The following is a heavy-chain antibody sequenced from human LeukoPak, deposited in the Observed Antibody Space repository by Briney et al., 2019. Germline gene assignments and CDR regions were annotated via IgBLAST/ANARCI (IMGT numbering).Heavy chain of an antibody. CDR1: GGSISSYY. CDR3: ARELWFRESTSPGEWFDP. CDR2: IYYSGST. Sequence: SETLSLTCTVSGGSISSYYWSWIRQPPGKGLEWIGSIYYSGSTYYNPSLKSRVTISVDTSKNQFSLKLSSVTAADTAVYYCARELWFRESTSPGEWFDPWGQGTLVTVSS. D-gene: IGHD3-10*01. V-gene: IGHV4-39*07. J-gene: IGHJ5*02.